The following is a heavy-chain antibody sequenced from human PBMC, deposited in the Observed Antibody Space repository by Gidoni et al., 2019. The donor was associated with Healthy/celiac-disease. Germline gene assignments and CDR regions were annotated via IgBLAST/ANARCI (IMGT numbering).Heavy chain of an antibody. J-gene: IGHJ4*02. CDR1: GFTFSSYW. CDR2: IKQDGSEK. CDR3: AREGKLGLFDY. V-gene: IGHV3-7*01. Sequence: EVQLVESGGGLVQPGWSLRLSCAASGFTFSSYWMRWVRQAPGKGLEWVANIKQDGSEKYYVDSVKGRFTISRDNAKNSLYLQMNSLRAEDTAVYYCAREGKLGLFDYWGQGTLVTVSS. D-gene: IGHD7-27*01.